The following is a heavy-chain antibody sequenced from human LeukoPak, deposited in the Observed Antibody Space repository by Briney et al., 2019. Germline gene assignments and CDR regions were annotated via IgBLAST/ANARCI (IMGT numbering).Heavy chain of an antibody. V-gene: IGHV3-13*01. D-gene: IGHD1-1*01. J-gene: IGHJ4*02. CDR2: IGTAGDT. CDR3: ARVAKERVGGVYYFDY. CDR1: GFTFSDYD. Sequence: GGSLRLSCAASGFTFSDYDMHWVRQATGKGLEWVSAIGTAGDTYYTGSVKGRFTISRENAKNFLYLQMNSLRAGDTAMYYCARVAKERVGGVYYFDYWGQGTLVTVSS.